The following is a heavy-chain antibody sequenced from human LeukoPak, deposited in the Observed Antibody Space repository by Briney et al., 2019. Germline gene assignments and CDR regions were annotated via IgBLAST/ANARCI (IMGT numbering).Heavy chain of an antibody. CDR3: AKGGDLYSSSWPFDY. Sequence: GRSLRLSCAASGFTFSSYAMHWVRQAPGKGLEWVAVISYDGSNKYYADSVKGRFTISRDNSKNTLYLQMNSLRAEDTAVYYCAKGGDLYSSSWPFDYWGQGTLVTVSS. J-gene: IGHJ4*02. D-gene: IGHD6-13*01. V-gene: IGHV3-30*07. CDR1: GFTFSSYA. CDR2: ISYDGSNK.